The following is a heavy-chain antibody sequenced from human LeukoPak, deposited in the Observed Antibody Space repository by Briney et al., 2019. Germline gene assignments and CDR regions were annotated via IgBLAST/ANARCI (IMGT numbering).Heavy chain of an antibody. CDR1: GYRFTSYW. CDR2: IDPSDSYT. D-gene: IGHD2-21*02. CDR3: ARRALPPAYCGGDCFDAFDI. Sequence: RGESLKISCKGSGYRFTSYWISWVRQMPGKGLEWMGRIDPSDSYTNYSPSFQGHVTISADKSISTAYLQWSSLKASDTAMYYCARRALPPAYCGGDCFDAFDIWGQGTMVTVSP. V-gene: IGHV5-10-1*01. J-gene: IGHJ3*02.